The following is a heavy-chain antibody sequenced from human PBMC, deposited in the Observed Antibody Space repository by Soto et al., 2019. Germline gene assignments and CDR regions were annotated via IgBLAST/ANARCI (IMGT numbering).Heavy chain of an antibody. CDR1: GGTFSSYT. CDR3: PRGSDHRGIAAAGGKFDP. J-gene: IGHJ5*02. Sequence: QVQLVQSGAEVKKPGSSVKVACKASGGTFSSYTISWVRQAPGQGLEWMGRIIPILGIANYAQKFQGRVTITADKSTSTAYMELSSLRSEDTAVYYCPRGSDHRGIAAAGGKFDPWGQGTLVTVSS. V-gene: IGHV1-69*02. CDR2: IIPILGIA. D-gene: IGHD6-13*01.